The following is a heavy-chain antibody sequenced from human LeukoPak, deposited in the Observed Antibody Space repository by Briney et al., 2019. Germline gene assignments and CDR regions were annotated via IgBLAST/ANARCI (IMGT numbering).Heavy chain of an antibody. Sequence: RGSLRLSCSASGFTFSSFALHWVRQAPGKGLEYVSGISNTGISTYYADSVTGRFTISRDISKNTLYLQMNSLRAEDTAMYYCARLGFVVPAVIFDYRGQGTLVTVS. D-gene: IGHD2-2*02. CDR3: ARLGFVVPAVIFDY. CDR1: GFTFSSFA. V-gene: IGHV3-64*04. CDR2: ISNTGIST. J-gene: IGHJ4*02.